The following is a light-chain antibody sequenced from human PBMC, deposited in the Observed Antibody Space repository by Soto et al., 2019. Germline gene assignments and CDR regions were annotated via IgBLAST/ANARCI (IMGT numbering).Light chain of an antibody. Sequence: QSALTQPASVSGSPGQSITISCTGTSRDVGGYNYVSWYQQHPGKAPKLMIYEVSNRPSGVSNRFSGSKSGNTASLTISGLHAEDEADYYCRSYPSSSTPVVFGGGTKLPVL. CDR2: EVS. J-gene: IGLJ2*01. CDR3: RSYPSSSTPVV. V-gene: IGLV2-14*01. CDR1: SRDVGGYNY.